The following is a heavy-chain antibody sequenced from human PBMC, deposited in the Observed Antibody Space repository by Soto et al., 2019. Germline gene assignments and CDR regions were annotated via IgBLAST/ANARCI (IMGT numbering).Heavy chain of an antibody. CDR2: IYYSGST. CDR1: GGSISSYY. V-gene: IGHV4-59*08. J-gene: IGHJ4*02. CDR3: ARRSGSSLDY. Sequence: XETLSLTCTVSGGSISSYYWSWIRQPPGKGLEWIGYIYYSGSTNYNPSLKSRVTISVDTSKNQFSLKLSSVTAADTAVYYCARRSGSSLDYWGQGTLVTVSS. D-gene: IGHD1-26*01.